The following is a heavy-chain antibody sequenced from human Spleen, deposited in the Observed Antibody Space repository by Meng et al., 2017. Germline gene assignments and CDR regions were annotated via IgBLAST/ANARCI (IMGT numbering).Heavy chain of an antibody. CDR2: INHSGST. D-gene: IGHD4-11*01. CDR3: ARGPTTMAHDFDY. J-gene: IGHJ4*02. Sequence: VRLPLWGEGLLKPSGTLSRTCAVYGGSFSGYYWSWIRQPPGKGLEWIGEINHSGSTNYNPSLESRATISVDTSQNNLSLKLSSVTAADSAVYYCARGPTTMAHDFDYWGQATLVTVSS. CDR1: GGSFSGYY. V-gene: IGHV4-34*01.